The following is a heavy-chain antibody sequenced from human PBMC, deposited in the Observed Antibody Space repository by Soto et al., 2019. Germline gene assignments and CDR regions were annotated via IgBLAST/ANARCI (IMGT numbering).Heavy chain of an antibody. V-gene: IGHV3-23*01. J-gene: IGHJ4*02. Sequence: EVQLLDSGGGLVQPGGSLRLSCAASGFTFRNYGMNWVRQAPGKGLEWVSAISGSGGSTYYADSVKGRFTISRDNSKNTLYLQVRRPRAEHSTVDYCAKGPLGRVYYLDSWGQGTRVTVSS. CDR2: ISGSGGST. CDR3: AKGPLGRVYYLDS. CDR1: GFTFRNYG.